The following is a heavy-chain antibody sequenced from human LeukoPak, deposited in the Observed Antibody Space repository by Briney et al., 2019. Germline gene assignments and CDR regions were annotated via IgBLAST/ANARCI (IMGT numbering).Heavy chain of an antibody. CDR2: IYYSGST. D-gene: IGHD6-19*01. V-gene: IGHV4-59*01. J-gene: IGHJ4*02. CDR3: ARVDGSGWEIDY. Sequence: NASETLSLTCAVYGGSFSGYYWSWIRQPPGKGLEWIGYIYYSGSTNYNPSLKSRVTISVDTSKNQFSLKLSSVTAADTAVYYCARVDGSGWEIDYWGQGTLVTVSS. CDR1: GGSFSGYY.